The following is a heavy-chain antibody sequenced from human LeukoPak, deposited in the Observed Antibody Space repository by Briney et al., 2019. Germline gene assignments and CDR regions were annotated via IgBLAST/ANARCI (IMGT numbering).Heavy chain of an antibody. CDR1: GYTFTGYY. J-gene: IGHJ3*02. CDR2: INPNSGGT. V-gene: IGHV1-2*02. D-gene: IGHD2-15*01. Sequence: ASVKVSCKASGYTFTGYYMHWVRQAPGPGLEWMGWINPNSGGTNYAQKFQGRVTMTRDTSISTAYMELSRLRSDDTAVYYCASVRGYCSGGSCYPDAFDIWGQGTMVTVSS. CDR3: ASVRGYCSGGSCYPDAFDI.